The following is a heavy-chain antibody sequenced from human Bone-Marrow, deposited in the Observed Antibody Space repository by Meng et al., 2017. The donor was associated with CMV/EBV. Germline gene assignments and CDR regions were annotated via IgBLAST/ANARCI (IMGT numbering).Heavy chain of an antibody. CDR1: GDRVSSISAA. Sequence: TLSLTCAIAGDRVSSISAAWNWIRQSPSRGLEWLGRTYYRSTLYNDYAVAVKSRITINPDTSKYQFSLQLNPVTPEDTAVYDCERDGLDQVSGSYGYYYYGMDVWGQGTTVTVSS. CDR2: TYYRSTLYN. CDR3: ERDGLDQVSGSYGYYYYGMDV. V-gene: IGHV6-1*01. D-gene: IGHD3-10*01. J-gene: IGHJ6*02.